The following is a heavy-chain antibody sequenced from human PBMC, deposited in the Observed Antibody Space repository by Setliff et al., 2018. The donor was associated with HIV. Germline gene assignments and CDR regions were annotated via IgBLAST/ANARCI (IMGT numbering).Heavy chain of an antibody. V-gene: IGHV4-4*07. Sequence: NPSETLSLTCSVSGDSTSNSYWRWIRQPAGKGLEWIGRLHASGNTNYNPSLKSRVTMSIDTSKNQLSLRLTSVTAADTAVYYCARDVLKSNYLGYYYYLDVWGKGTTVTVAS. D-gene: IGHD3-9*01. CDR1: GDSTSNSY. CDR3: ARDVLKSNYLGYYYYLDV. CDR2: LHASGNT. J-gene: IGHJ6*03.